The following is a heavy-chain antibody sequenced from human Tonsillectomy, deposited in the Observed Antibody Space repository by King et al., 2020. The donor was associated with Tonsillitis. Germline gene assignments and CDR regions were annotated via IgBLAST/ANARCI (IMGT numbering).Heavy chain of an antibody. CDR3: ARDGEGYSGYDEGTFFDY. CDR1: GFTFSSYS. J-gene: IGHJ4*02. D-gene: IGHD5-12*01. V-gene: IGHV3-21*01. Sequence: VQLVESGGGLVKPGGSLRLSCAASGFTFSSYSMYWVRQAPGKGLEWVSSISSGSTYLYYADSVRGRFTISRDNAKNSLYLQMNSLRAEDTAVYYCARDGEGYSGYDEGTFFDYWGQGTLVTVSS. CDR2: ISSGSTYL.